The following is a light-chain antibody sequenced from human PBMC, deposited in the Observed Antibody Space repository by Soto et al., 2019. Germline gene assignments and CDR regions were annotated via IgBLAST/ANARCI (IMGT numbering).Light chain of an antibody. V-gene: IGLV2-14*01. CDR1: SSDIGASNF. CDR2: EAT. CDR3: ISYKTDDTFL. Sequence: QSVLTQPPSVSGSPGQSITVSCTVTSSDIGASNFVSWYQHLPGRAPKVIIFEATNRPSGVSNRFSGSKSGITASLTISGLQADDEDEYFCISYKTDDTFLFGTGTKVTVL. J-gene: IGLJ1*01.